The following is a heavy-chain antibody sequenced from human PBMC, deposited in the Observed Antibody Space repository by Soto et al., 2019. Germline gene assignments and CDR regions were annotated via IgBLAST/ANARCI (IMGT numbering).Heavy chain of an antibody. CDR1: GYTFTGYY. J-gene: IGHJ6*02. Sequence: QVQLVQSGAEVKKPGASVKVSCKASGYTFTGYYMHWVRQAPGQGLEWMGWINPNSGGTNYAQKLQGWVTMTRDTSISTAYMELSRLRSDDTAVYYCAREDRPVAAAGTNGMDVWGQGTTVTVSS. D-gene: IGHD6-13*01. V-gene: IGHV1-2*04. CDR2: INPNSGGT. CDR3: AREDRPVAAAGTNGMDV.